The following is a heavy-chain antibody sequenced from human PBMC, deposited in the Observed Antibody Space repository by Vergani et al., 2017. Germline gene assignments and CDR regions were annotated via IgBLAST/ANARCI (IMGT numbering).Heavy chain of an antibody. CDR3: AKANPRNSGYDYLYYYHAMNV. Sequence: EVQLLESGGDLVQPGGSLRLSCAASGFTFNHYAMNWVRQAPGKGLEWVSGISGSGGSTYYAGSVKGRFTISRVSSKNTLYLQMNSLSAGDTAVYYCAKANPRNSGYDYLYYYHAMNVWGKGPTVTVSS. J-gene: IGHJ6*04. V-gene: IGHV3-23*01. D-gene: IGHD5-12*01. CDR2: ISGSGGST. CDR1: GFTFNHYA.